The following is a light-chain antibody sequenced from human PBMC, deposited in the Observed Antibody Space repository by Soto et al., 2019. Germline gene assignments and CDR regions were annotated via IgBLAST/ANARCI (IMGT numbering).Light chain of an antibody. CDR3: QVWDSSSDHPVV. CDR1: NIGSKS. J-gene: IGLJ2*01. V-gene: IGLV3-21*04. CDR2: YDS. Sequence: SYELTQPPSVSVAPGKTARITCGGNNIGSKSVHWYQQKPGHAPVLVIYYDSDRPSRIPERFSGSNSGNTATLTISRVEAGDEADYYCQVWDSSSDHPVVFGGGTKVTVL.